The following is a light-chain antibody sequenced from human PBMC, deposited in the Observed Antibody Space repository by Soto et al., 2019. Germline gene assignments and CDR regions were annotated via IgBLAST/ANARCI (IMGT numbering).Light chain of an antibody. Sequence: QSVLTQPASVSGSPGQSITISCTVTSSDVGGYNYVSWYQQHPGKAPKLMIYEVSNRPSGASNRFSGSKSGNTASLTISGLQAEDEADYYCSSYTSSSTLVFGTGTKVTVL. CDR3: SSYTSSSTLV. CDR2: EVS. V-gene: IGLV2-14*01. CDR1: SSDVGGYNY. J-gene: IGLJ1*01.